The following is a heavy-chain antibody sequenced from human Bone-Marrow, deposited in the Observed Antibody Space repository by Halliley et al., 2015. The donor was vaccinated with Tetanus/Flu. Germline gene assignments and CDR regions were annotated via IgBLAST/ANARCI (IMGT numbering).Heavy chain of an antibody. CDR3: AASIVATASGNWFDP. J-gene: IGHJ5*02. CDR1: HGSMSGYY. Sequence: LRLSCSVSHGSMSGYYWTWIRQPPGKGLEWIGYIYYSGTTNYNSSLESRVIISLDTSKNQFSLKLTSVTAADTAVYYCAASIVATASGNWFDPWGQGTLVSVSS. D-gene: IGHD5-12*01. CDR2: IYYSGTT. V-gene: IGHV4-59*01.